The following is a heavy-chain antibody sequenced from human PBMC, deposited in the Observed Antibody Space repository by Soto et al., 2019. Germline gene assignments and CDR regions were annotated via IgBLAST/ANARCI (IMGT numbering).Heavy chain of an antibody. J-gene: IGHJ6*02. V-gene: IGHV1-18*01. CDR1: GYTFTSYG. CDR3: ASSGDSGSYSYYYYGMDV. Sequence: ASVQVSCKASGYTFTSYGISWVRQAPGQGLEWMGWISAYNGNTNYAQKLQGRVTMTTDTSTSTAYMELSSLRSEDTAVYYCASSGDSGSYSYYYYGMDVWGQGTTVTVAS. D-gene: IGHD3-10*01. CDR2: ISAYNGNT.